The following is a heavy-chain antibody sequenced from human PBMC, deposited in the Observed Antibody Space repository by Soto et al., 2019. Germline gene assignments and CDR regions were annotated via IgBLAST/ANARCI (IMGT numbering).Heavy chain of an antibody. V-gene: IGHV3-30*18. J-gene: IGHJ6*03. CDR3: AKEGGGLTTVTINYYYYYMDV. D-gene: IGHD4-17*01. Sequence: PGGSLRLSCAASGFTPGTYGMSWVRQAPGKGLEWVAVITDDGSNKYYADSVKGRFTISRDNSKNTLYLQMNSLRAEDTAVYYCAKEGGGLTTVTINYYYYYMDVWGKGTTVTVSS. CDR1: GFTPGTYG. CDR2: ITDDGSNK.